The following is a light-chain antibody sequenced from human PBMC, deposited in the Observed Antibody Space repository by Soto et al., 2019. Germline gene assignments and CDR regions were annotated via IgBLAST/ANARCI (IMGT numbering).Light chain of an antibody. CDR2: DVT. V-gene: IGLV2-14*01. J-gene: IGLJ1*01. Sequence: QSVLSQPASVSGSPGQSITMSCTWTSSDVGGYEYVSWYQHQPDKAPKLIIYDVTNRPSGVSTRFSGSKSGNTASLTISGIQTEDEADYYCASITRSSTSVFGTGTKVTVL. CDR1: SSDVGGYEY. CDR3: ASITRSSTSV.